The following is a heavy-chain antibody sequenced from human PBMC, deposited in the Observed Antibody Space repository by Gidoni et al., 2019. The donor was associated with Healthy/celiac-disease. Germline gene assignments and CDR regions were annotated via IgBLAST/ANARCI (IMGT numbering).Heavy chain of an antibody. V-gene: IGHV4-39*01. J-gene: IGHJ4*02. D-gene: IGHD3-3*01. Sequence: QLQLQESGPGLVKPSETLSLTCTVSGGSISSSSYYWGWLRQPPGKGLEWIGSIYYSGSTSYNPSLKSRVTISVDTSKNQFSLKLSSVTAADTAVYYCATLGDYDFWSGYYTGPPDYWGQGTLVTVSS. CDR1: GGSISSSSYY. CDR3: ATLGDYDFWSGYYTGPPDY. CDR2: IYYSGST.